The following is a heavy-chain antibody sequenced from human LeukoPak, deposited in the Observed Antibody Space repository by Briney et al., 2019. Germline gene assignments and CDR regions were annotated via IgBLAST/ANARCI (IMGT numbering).Heavy chain of an antibody. CDR2: ISAYNGNT. V-gene: IGHV1-18*01. Sequence: ASVKVSCKAAGYTFTSYGISLVRQAPGQGLEWMGWISAYNGNTNYAQKLQGRVTMTTDTSTSTVYMELRSLRSDDTAVYYCASYCSGGSCYSRVVWGQGTMVTVSS. D-gene: IGHD2-15*01. J-gene: IGHJ3*01. CDR3: ASYCSGGSCYSRVV. CDR1: GYTFTSYG.